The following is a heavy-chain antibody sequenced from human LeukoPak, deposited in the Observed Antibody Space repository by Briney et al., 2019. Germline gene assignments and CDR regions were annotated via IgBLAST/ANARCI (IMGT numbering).Heavy chain of an antibody. CDR2: IYPSDSDT. V-gene: IGHV5-51*01. Sequence: GESLKISCKASGYKFPSYWIGWVRQLPGKGLEWVGIIYPSDSDTRYSPSFQGQVTISADKSITTTYLQWSSLKASDTAMYFCASFHISGNSHNGLHYWGQGTLVTVSS. CDR1: GYKFPSYW. D-gene: IGHD3-10*01. J-gene: IGHJ4*02. CDR3: ASFHISGNSHNGLHY.